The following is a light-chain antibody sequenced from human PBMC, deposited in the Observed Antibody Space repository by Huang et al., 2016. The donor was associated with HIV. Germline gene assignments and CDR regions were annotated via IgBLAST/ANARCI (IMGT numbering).Light chain of an antibody. CDR1: QSVVSHY. CDR2: GAT. J-gene: IGKJ1*01. V-gene: IGKV3-20*01. CDR3: QQYGTSLS. Sequence: EILLTQSPGTLSLSPGERATLSCSASQSVVSHYVAWYQQKPCPTPRLLMYGATTMATGHPDWCSGSVSVTYFTLTISRREAEYCAVYYWQQYGTSLSFGQGTKVEVK.